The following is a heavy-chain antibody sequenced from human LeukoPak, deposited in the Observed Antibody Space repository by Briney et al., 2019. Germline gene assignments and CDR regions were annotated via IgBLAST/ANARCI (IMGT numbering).Heavy chain of an antibody. Sequence: GGTLTLSCTASGGTFSSYCRSWVRQAPGKGLEWVGVISESGGSTYYAESVRGGIIISRKNKKKSSYLQMNSLIGEDTAVYYCAKGAYYYAPFDYWGQGTLVTVSS. CDR2: ISESGGST. CDR3: AKGAYYYAPFDY. J-gene: IGHJ4*02. V-gene: IGHV3-23*01. D-gene: IGHD3-10*01. CDR1: GGTFSSYC.